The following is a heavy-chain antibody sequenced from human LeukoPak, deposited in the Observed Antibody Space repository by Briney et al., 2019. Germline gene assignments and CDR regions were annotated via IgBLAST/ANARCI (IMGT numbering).Heavy chain of an antibody. D-gene: IGHD3-3*01. V-gene: IGHV3-7*01. J-gene: IGHJ4*02. CDR1: GFTFSSFW. Sequence: GGSLRLSCAGSGFTFSSFWMSWVRQAPGKGLEWVANIKQDGSERYYVDSVKGRFTISRDNAKNSLYLQINNLRAEDTTVYYCARNTYYDFWTDYLFDYWGQGTLVTVSP. CDR2: IKQDGSER. CDR3: ARNTYYDFWTDYLFDY.